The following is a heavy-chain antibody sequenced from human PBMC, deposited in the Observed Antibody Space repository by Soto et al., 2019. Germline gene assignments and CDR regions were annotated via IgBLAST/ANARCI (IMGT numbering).Heavy chain of an antibody. CDR2: INAGNGNT. V-gene: IGHV1-3*01. J-gene: IGHJ3*02. CDR3: ARGDPIQWLVRRAFDI. Sequence: QVQLVQSGAEVKKPGASVKVSCKASGYTFTSYAMHWVRQAPGQRLEWMGWINAGNGNTKYSQKFQGRVTITRDTSASTAYMELSSLRSEDTAVYYCARGDPIQWLVRRAFDIWGQGTMVTVSS. CDR1: GYTFTSYA. D-gene: IGHD6-19*01.